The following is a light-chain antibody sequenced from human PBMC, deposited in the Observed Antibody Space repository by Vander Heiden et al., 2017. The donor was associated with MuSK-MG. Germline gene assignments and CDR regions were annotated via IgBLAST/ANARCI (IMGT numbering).Light chain of an antibody. J-gene: IGLJ1*01. CDR3: QAWDSSTAYV. CDR1: KVGDKY. V-gene: IGLV3-1*01. Sequence: SCELTQLPSVYVSPRQTASITCSGDKVGDKYAAWHQHTPAQSPLLVIYQYSKRPSGIPERFSGSNSGSTATLTISGTHAMDEADYYCQAWDSSTAYVFGSGTKVTVL. CDR2: QYS.